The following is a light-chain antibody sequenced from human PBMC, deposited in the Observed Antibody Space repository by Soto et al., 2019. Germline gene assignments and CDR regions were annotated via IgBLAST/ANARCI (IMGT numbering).Light chain of an antibody. Sequence: HSVLTQPPSVSGAPGQRVTISCTGSSSNIGAGYDVHWYQQLPGTDPKLLIYGNSNRPSGVPDRFSGSKSGTSASLAITGLQAEDEADYYCQSYDSSLSCYVFGTGTKLNVL. V-gene: IGLV1-40*01. CDR2: GNS. J-gene: IGLJ1*01. CDR3: QSYDSSLSCYV. CDR1: SSNIGAGYD.